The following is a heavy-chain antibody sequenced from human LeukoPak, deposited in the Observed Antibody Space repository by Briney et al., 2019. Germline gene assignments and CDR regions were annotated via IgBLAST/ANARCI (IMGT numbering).Heavy chain of an antibody. J-gene: IGHJ4*02. CDR3: ARRRDLYSGSYYPFDY. V-gene: IGHV5-51*01. CDR1: EYDFATYW. CDR2: IYPDNSDI. Sequence: GESLKISCKGSEYDFATYWIAWVRQMPGKGLEWMAIIYPDNSDIRYSPSFQGQVTISADKSISTAYLQWSSLKASDTAMYYCARRRDLYSGSYYPFDYWGQGTLVTVSS. D-gene: IGHD1-26*01.